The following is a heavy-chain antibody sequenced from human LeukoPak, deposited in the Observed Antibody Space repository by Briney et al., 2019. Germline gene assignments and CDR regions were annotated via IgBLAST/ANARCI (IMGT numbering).Heavy chain of an antibody. CDR3: AGEKFSWVFDI. V-gene: IGHV3-30*04. CDR1: GFSFENYA. J-gene: IGHJ3*02. Sequence: PGGSLRLSCAASGFSFENYAMHWVRQAPGKGLEWLAVISYNGRKEYYADSVKGRFTISRDNSRNILYLRMDSLRAEDTALYHCAGEKFSWVFDIWGQGTMVAVSS. D-gene: IGHD3-16*01. CDR2: ISYNGRKE.